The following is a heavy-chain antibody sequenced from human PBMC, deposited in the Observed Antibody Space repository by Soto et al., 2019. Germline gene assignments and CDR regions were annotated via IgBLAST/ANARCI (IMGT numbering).Heavy chain of an antibody. J-gene: IGHJ4*02. CDR2: IYYSGSP. CDR3: ARAGAATLSDY. Sequence: SETLSLTCSVSGGSINNYYCSWIRQPPGKGLEWIGYIYYSGSPNYNPSLKSRVTISVDTSKNQFSLNLSSVTAADTAVYYCARAGAATLSDYWGQGTLVTVSS. CDR1: GGSINNYY. V-gene: IGHV4-59*01. D-gene: IGHD2-15*01.